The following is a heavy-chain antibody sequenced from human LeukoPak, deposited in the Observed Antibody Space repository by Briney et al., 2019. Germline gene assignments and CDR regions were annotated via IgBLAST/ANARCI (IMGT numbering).Heavy chain of an antibody. CDR1: GFTFSSYS. J-gene: IGHJ4*02. CDR2: ISSSSYI. D-gene: IGHD4-23*01. Sequence: GGSLRLSCAASGFTFSSYSMNWVRQAPGKGLEWVSSISSSSYIYYADSVKGRFTISRDNAKNSLYLQMNSLRAEDTAVYYCARVRDYGGNPPYFDYWGQGTLVTVSS. CDR3: ARVRDYGGNPPYFDY. V-gene: IGHV3-21*01.